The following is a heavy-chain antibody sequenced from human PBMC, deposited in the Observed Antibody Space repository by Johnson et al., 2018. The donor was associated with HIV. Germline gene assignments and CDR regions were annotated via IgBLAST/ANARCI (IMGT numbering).Heavy chain of an antibody. CDR3: VRHWVVESRGPYEGPYDAFDI. V-gene: IGHV3-66*04. Sequence: VQLVESGGGLVQSGESLRLSCAASGITVNTNYMSWVRQAPGKGLEWVSGISWHSGSIGYADSVKGRFTISRDNSKNTLYLQLNSLRAEDTAVYYCVRHWVVESRGPYEGPYDAFDIWGQGTVVTVSS. J-gene: IGHJ3*02. D-gene: IGHD3-22*01. CDR1: GITVNTNY. CDR2: ISWHSGSI.